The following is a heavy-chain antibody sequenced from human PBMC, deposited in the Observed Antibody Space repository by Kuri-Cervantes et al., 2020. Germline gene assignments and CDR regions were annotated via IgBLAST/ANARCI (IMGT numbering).Heavy chain of an antibody. Sequence: GSLRLSCTVSGGSVRGNNYYWDWIRQPPGKGLEWIGEISYSGDTKYNPSLDSRVTISVDTSKNQFSLKLSSVTAADTAVYYCARETTHPMTTVTTKVGYWYFDLWGRGTLVTVSS. CDR2: ISYSGDT. CDR3: ARETTHPMTTVTTKVGYWYFDL. V-gene: IGHV4-61*01. J-gene: IGHJ2*01. D-gene: IGHD4-17*01. CDR1: GGSVRGNNYY.